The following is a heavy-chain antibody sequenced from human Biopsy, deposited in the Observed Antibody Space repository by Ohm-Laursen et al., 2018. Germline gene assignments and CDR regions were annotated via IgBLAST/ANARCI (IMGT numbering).Heavy chain of an antibody. Sequence: GTLSLTCAVYDGSFSGYYWSWLRQSPGMGLEWIGEINPSGGTNYNPSLAGRVSISLDTSKIHLALKLSSVTAADTAVYYCASVAGPRTDYYYSNMDVRGRGTTVTVSS. CDR1: DGSFSGYY. CDR3: ASVAGPRTDYYYSNMDV. J-gene: IGHJ6*02. D-gene: IGHD2-2*01. V-gene: IGHV4-34*01. CDR2: INPSGGT.